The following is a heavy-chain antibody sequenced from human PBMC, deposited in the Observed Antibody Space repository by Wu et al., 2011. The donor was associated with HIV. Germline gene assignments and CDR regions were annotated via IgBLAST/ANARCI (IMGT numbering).Heavy chain of an antibody. J-gene: IGHJ5*02. CDR3: ARGLYGPTSRGYDTSGYYYVYNWFDP. CDR1: GGTFGSYA. V-gene: IGHV1-69*05. CDR2: IIPIFDTE. Sequence: QVQLVQSGAEVKKPGSSVKVSCKASGGTFGSYAISWVRQAPGQGLEWMGGIIPIFDTENYAQKFQGRVTITTDESTSTAYMELSSLRSEDTAVYYCARGLYGPTSRGYDTSGYYYVYNWFDPWGPGNPGPPSPQ. D-gene: IGHD3-22*01.